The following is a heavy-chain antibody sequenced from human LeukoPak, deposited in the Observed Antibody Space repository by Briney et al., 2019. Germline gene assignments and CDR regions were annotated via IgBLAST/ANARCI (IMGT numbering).Heavy chain of an antibody. CDR2: MNPNSGNT. V-gene: IGHV1-8*01. CDR1: GYTFTSYD. CDR3: ARDGRGWAYYYDSSGYYDNWFDP. D-gene: IGHD3-22*01. Sequence: ASVKVSCKASGYTFTSYDINWVRQATGQGLEWMGWMNPNSGNTGYAQKFQGRVTMTRNTSISTAYMELSSLRSEDTAVDYCARDGRGWAYYYDSSGYYDNWFDPWGQGTLVTVSS. J-gene: IGHJ5*02.